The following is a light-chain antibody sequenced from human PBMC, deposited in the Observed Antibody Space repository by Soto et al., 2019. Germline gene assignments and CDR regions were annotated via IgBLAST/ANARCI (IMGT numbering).Light chain of an antibody. CDR1: KWVDKY. V-gene: IGLV3-1*01. CDR3: QAWDSGTGV. J-gene: IGLJ1*01. CDR2: QDT. Sequence: SYELTQPPSVSVSPGQTASITCSGDKWVDKYASWYQQQPCQSPVLVIHQDTKRPSGIPERFSGSNSGNTATLTISETQAMDEADYYCQAWDSGTGVFGTGTKVTVL.